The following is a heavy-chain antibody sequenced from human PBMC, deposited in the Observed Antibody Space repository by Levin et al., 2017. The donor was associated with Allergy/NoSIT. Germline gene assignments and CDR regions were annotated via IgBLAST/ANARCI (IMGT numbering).Heavy chain of an antibody. Sequence: PSETLSLTCTVSGGSISSYYWSWIRQPPGKGLEWIGYIYYSGSTNYNPSLKSRVTISVDTSKNQFSLKLSSVTAADTAVYYCARYSYGKNYYYYGMDVWGQGTTVTVSS. J-gene: IGHJ6*02. CDR1: GGSISSYY. CDR3: ARYSYGKNYYYYGMDV. D-gene: IGHD5-18*01. CDR2: IYYSGST. V-gene: IGHV4-59*01.